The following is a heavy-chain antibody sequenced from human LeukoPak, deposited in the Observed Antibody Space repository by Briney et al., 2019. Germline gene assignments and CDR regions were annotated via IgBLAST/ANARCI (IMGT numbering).Heavy chain of an antibody. CDR2: VNESGST. CDR3: GNYYMDV. J-gene: IGHJ6*03. CDR1: GGSFSGHY. V-gene: IGHV4-34*01. D-gene: IGHD2-2*01. Sequence: PSETLSLTCDVYGGSFSGHYWSWIRQPPGKGLEWIGEVNESGSTNYNPSLKSRVTITSVTAADTAVYYCAREIRYCTSILCYGNYYMDVWGKGTPVTVSS.